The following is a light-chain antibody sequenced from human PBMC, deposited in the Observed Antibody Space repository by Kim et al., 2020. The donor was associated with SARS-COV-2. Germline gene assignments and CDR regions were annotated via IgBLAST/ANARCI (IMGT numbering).Light chain of an antibody. CDR1: QGIGNF. V-gene: IGKV1-27*01. J-gene: IGKJ4*01. CDR3: QKYDSVPHT. CDR2: DAT. Sequence: DIQMTQSPSSLSASVGDRVTITCRASQGIGNFLAWYQQKPGKLPRLLIFDATRLQRGVTSRFTGGGSGTDFTLTINSLQPEDVATYYCQKYDSVPHTFGGGTKGDIK.